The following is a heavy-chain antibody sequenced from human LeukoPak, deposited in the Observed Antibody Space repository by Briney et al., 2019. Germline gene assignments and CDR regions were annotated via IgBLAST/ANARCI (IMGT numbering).Heavy chain of an antibody. Sequence: GASVKVSCKASGYTFTSNDINWVRQATGQGLEWMGWVNPNSANTVYAQKFQGRVTMTRNTSISTAYMELSSLRSEDTAVYYCATFRILNFGYWGQGTLVTVSS. D-gene: IGHD3-3*02. V-gene: IGHV1-8*02. CDR2: VNPNSANT. J-gene: IGHJ4*02. CDR1: GYTFTSND. CDR3: ATFRILNFGY.